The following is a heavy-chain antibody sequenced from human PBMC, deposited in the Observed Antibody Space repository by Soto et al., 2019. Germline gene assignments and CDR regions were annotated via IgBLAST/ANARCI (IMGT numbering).Heavy chain of an antibody. J-gene: IGHJ4*02. V-gene: IGHV1-18*01. D-gene: IGHD1-26*01. CDR1: GYTFTSYG. CDR3: ARDLGGSYYAPVDY. CDR2: ISASNGNT. Sequence: QVQLVQSGAEVKKPGASVKVSCKASGYTFTSYGISWVRQAPGQGLEWMGWISASNGNTKYAQKFQGRVTMPTATSTSTAYMELRSLRSDATAVYYCARDLGGSYYAPVDYWGQGTLVTVSS.